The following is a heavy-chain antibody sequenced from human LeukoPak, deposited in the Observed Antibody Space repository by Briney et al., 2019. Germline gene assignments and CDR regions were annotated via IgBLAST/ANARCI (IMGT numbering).Heavy chain of an antibody. D-gene: IGHD2-2*02. CDR2: ISAYNGNT. CDR3: ASGYCSSTSCYTSKINFDY. CDR1: GYTFTSYG. Sequence: RASVKVSCKASGYTFTSYGISWVRQAPGQGLEWMGWISAYNGNTNYAQKLQGRVTMTTDTSTSTAYMELRSLRSDDTAVYYCASGYCSSTSCYTSKINFDYWGQGTLVTVSS. V-gene: IGHV1-18*01. J-gene: IGHJ4*02.